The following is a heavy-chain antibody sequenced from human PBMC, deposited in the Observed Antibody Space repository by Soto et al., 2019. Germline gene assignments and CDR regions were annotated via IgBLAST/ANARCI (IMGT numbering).Heavy chain of an antibody. D-gene: IGHD1-1*01. CDR1: GGSISSSNW. CDR2: IYHSGST. Sequence: SETLSLTCAVSGGSISSSNWWSWVRQPPGKGLEWIGEIYHSGSTNYNPSLKSRATISVDKSKNQFSLKLSSVTAADTAVYYCARGAYPGGMYPYYFDYWGQGXLVTVSS. J-gene: IGHJ4*02. CDR3: ARGAYPGGMYPYYFDY. V-gene: IGHV4-4*02.